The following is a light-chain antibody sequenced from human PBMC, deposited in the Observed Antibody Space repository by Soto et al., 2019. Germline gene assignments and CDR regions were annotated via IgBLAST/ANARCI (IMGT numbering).Light chain of an antibody. V-gene: IGLV2-14*01. CDR2: DVS. CDR1: SSDVGGYND. Sequence: QSALTQPASVSGSPGQSITISCTGTSSDVGGYNDVSWYQQHPGKAPQLIIYDVSNRPSGVSNRFSGSKSGNTASLTISGLQAEDEADYYCSSYTSSSTPDVFGTGTKVTVL. CDR3: SSYTSSSTPDV. J-gene: IGLJ1*01.